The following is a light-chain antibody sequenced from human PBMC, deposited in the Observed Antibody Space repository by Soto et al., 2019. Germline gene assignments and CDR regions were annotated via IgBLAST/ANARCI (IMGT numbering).Light chain of an antibody. CDR2: WAS. Sequence: DIVMTQSPDSLAVSLGERATINCNSSQNVLYSSNNKNQLAWYQQKQGQTPKMLIYWASTRESGVPDRFSGSGSGTDCILTISRLQAEDVAVYYCQQYYSPPLTFGGGTKVDI. CDR3: QQYYSPPLT. J-gene: IGKJ4*01. CDR1: QNVLYSSNNKNQ. V-gene: IGKV4-1*01.